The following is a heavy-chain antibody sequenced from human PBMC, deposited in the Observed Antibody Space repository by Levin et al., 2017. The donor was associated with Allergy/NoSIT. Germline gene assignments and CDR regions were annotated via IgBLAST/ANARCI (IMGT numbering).Heavy chain of an antibody. CDR3: ARELDSSDAFDI. CDR1: GGSISTYY. Sequence: GSLRLSCTVSGGSISTYYWTWIRQPPGKGLEWIGNIYYSGSTNYNPSLRRRVTISVDTSKNQFSLKLNSVTAADTAVYFCARELDSSDAFDIWGQGTMVTVSS. V-gene: IGHV4-59*01. J-gene: IGHJ3*02. CDR2: IYYSGST. D-gene: IGHD6-13*01.